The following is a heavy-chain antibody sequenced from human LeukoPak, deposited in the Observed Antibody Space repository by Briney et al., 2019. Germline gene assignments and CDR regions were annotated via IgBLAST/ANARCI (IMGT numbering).Heavy chain of an antibody. Sequence: PGGSLLLSCAASGFPLISNYMSGVRQAPGKGLEWVSVIYSGGSTYYADSVKGRFTISRDNSKNTLYLQMNSLRAEDTAVYYCAREGVVAALDYWGQGTLVTVSS. J-gene: IGHJ4*02. CDR3: AREGVVAALDY. D-gene: IGHD5-12*01. V-gene: IGHV3-53*01. CDR2: IYSGGST. CDR1: GFPLISNY.